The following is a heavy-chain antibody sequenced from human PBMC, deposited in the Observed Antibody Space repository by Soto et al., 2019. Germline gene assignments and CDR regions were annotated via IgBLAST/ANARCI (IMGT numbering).Heavy chain of an antibody. D-gene: IGHD1-1*01. CDR3: ARDHNLAETYYYYYYGMDV. J-gene: IGHJ6*02. V-gene: IGHV1-3*01. CDR2: INAGNGNT. CDR1: GYTSTSYA. Sequence: ASVKVSCKASGYTSTSYAMHWVRQAPGQRLEWMGWINAGNGNTKYSQKFQGRVTITRDTSASTAYMELSSLRSEDTAVYYCARDHNLAETYYYYYYGMDVWGQGTTVTVSS.